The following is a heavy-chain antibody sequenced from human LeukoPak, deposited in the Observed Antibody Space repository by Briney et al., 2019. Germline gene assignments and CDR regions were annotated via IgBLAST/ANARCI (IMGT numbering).Heavy chain of an antibody. V-gene: IGHV3-74*01. CDR3: AKDEGYSSGWYYFDY. CDR2: INSDGSSI. J-gene: IGHJ4*02. D-gene: IGHD6-19*01. CDR1: GFTFSNNW. Sequence: GGSLRLSCAASGFTFSNNWMHWVRQAPGKGPVWVSRINSDGSSISYADSVKGRFTISRDNSKNTLYLQMNSLRAEDTAVYYCAKDEGYSSGWYYFDYWGQGTLVTVSS.